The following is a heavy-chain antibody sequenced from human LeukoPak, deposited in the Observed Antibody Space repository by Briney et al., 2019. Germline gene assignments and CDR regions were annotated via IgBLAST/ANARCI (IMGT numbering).Heavy chain of an antibody. J-gene: IGHJ4*02. D-gene: IGHD2-15*01. Sequence: SQTLSLTCAISGDSVSSNSVAWNWITQSPSRGLEWLGRTYYRSKWYNDYAVSGKSRITINPNTSKNQFSLQLNSVTPEDTAVYYCARDIVVVAATNYFDYWGQGTLVTVSS. CDR3: ARDIVVVAATNYFDY. CDR2: TYYRSKWYN. CDR1: GDSVSSNSVA. V-gene: IGHV6-1*01.